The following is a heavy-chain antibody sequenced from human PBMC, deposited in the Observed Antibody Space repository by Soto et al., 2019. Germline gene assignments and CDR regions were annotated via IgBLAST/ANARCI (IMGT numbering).Heavy chain of an antibody. Sequence: GGSLRLSCAGSGFPFSGSAMHWVRQAPGKRLEWVAVISYDGSNKYYADSVKGRFTISRDNSKNTLYLQMNSLRAEDTAVDYVAREPDNSSSFYHCGQVTPVTFAS. CDR3: AREPDNSSSFYH. J-gene: IGHJ4*02. CDR2: ISYDGSNK. V-gene: IGHV3-30-3*01. CDR1: GFPFSGSA. D-gene: IGHD6-6*01.